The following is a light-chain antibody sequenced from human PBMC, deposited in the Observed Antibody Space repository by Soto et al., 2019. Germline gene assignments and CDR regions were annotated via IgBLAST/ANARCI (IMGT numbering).Light chain of an antibody. V-gene: IGKV1-5*01. J-gene: IGKJ1*01. Sequence: DIQMTQSPSTLSASVGDRVTITCRVSQSLINWLAWYQQKPGKAPKLLIYDASSLEGGVPSRFSGSGSGTEFTLTISSLQPDDFATYYCQQYSGYPWTFGQGTKVEI. CDR3: QQYSGYPWT. CDR1: QSLINW. CDR2: DAS.